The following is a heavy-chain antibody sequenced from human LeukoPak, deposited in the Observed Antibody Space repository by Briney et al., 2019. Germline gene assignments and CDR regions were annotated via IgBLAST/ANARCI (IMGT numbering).Heavy chain of an antibody. J-gene: IGHJ6*03. V-gene: IGHV4-59*01. CDR3: ARGDGYGEPYYYYYMDV. Sequence: PSETLSLTCTVSGGSISSYYWSWIRQPPGKGLEWIGYMSYSGNTNNPSLKSRVTISVDTSKNQFSLKLSSVTAADTAVYYCARGDGYGEPYYYYYMDVWGKGTTVTVSS. CDR2: MSYSGNT. D-gene: IGHD5-18*01. CDR1: GGSISSYY.